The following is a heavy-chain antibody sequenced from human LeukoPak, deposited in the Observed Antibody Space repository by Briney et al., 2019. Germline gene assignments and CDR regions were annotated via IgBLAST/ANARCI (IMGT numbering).Heavy chain of an antibody. J-gene: IGHJ1*01. CDR3: AKAPYSGSPFQH. Sequence: GGSLRLSCAASGLLVSSNYMTWVRQAPGKGLEWVSLIFIAGNTHYADSVRGRFTISRDNSKNTLNLQMNNLRAEDTAVYYCAKAPYSGSPFQHWGQGTLVTVSS. D-gene: IGHD6-13*01. V-gene: IGHV3-53*01. CDR1: GLLVSSNY. CDR2: IFIAGNT.